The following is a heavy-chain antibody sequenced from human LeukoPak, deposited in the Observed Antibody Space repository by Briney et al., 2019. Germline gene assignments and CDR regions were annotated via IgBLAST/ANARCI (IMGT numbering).Heavy chain of an antibody. V-gene: IGHV3-53*01. CDR3: ARVGDHYHWYFDL. Sequence: GGPLRLSCAASGFTFGTNYMNWVRQAPGKGLEWVAILYSVSDTYYSDSVKGQFTISRDDSKNTLSLQMNSLRAEDTAVYYCARVGDHYHWYFDLWGRGTLVTVSS. J-gene: IGHJ2*01. CDR2: LYSVSDT. D-gene: IGHD3-10*01. CDR1: GFTFGTNY.